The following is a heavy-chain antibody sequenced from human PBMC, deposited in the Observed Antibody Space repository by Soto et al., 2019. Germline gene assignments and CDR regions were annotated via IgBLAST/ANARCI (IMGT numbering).Heavy chain of an antibody. V-gene: IGHV3-30-3*01. D-gene: IGHD3-22*01. J-gene: IGHJ5*02. CDR2: ISYDGSNK. Sequence: GVSLRLSFAASGFTFSSYAMHWVRQAPGKGLEWVAVISYDGSNKYYADSVKGRFTISRDNSKNTLYLQMNSLRAEDTAVYYCAKDYYDSSGSNWFDPWGQGTLVTVSS. CDR1: GFTFSSYA. CDR3: AKDYYDSSGSNWFDP.